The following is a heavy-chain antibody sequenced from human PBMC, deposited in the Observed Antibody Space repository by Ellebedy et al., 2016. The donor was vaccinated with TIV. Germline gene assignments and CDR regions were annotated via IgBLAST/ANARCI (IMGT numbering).Heavy chain of an antibody. CDR1: GFTFSSYA. J-gene: IGHJ4*02. V-gene: IGHV3-30-3*01. CDR3: ARASYDSSGYYSSFDLAY. D-gene: IGHD3-22*01. CDR2: ISYDGSNK. Sequence: PGGSLRLSCAASGFTFSSYAMHWVRQAPGKGLEWVAVISYDGSNKYYADSVKGRFTISRDNSKNTLYLQMNSLRAEDTAVYYCARASYDSSGYYSSFDLAYWGQGTLVTVSS.